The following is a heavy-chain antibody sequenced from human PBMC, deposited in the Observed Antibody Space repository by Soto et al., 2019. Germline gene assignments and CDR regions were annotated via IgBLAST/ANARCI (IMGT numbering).Heavy chain of an antibody. J-gene: IGHJ6*02. CDR3: ARGDREDTAVVIGVRPGEYGVDV. CDR2: ISYNGGNR. Sequence: QVQLVESGGGVVQPGRSLRLSCAASGFTFSNYAMHWVRQAPGKGLECVAVISYNGGNRFYRDYVKGRFTISRDNSKNTVPLKIDSLRYEDAAVYYCARGDREDTAVVIGVRPGEYGVDVWGQGTTVTVSS. CDR1: GFTFSNYA. V-gene: IGHV3-30*04. D-gene: IGHD2-15*01.